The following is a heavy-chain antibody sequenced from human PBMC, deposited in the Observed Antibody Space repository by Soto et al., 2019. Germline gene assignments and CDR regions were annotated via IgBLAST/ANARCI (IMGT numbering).Heavy chain of an antibody. V-gene: IGHV4-59*01. CDR1: GGSLSSYY. CDR3: AREGYNFGPFDY. Sequence: SETLSLTCTVSGGSLSSYYWSWIRRPPGMGLEWIASISYIGTTKYNSSLKSRVTISIDTSKNQFSLKFNSVTVADTAVYYCAREGYNFGPFDYWGQGALVTVSS. J-gene: IGHJ4*02. CDR2: ISYIGTT. D-gene: IGHD5-18*01.